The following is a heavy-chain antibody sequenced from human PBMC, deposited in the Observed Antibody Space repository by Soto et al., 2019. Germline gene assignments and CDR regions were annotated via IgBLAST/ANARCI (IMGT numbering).Heavy chain of an antibody. CDR3: ARNMAAAGHFDY. J-gene: IGHJ4*02. Sequence: EVQLVESGGGLVKPGGSLRLSCAASGFTFSSYSMNWVRQAPGKGLEWVSSISSSSSYIYYADSVKGRFTISRDNAKNSLYLKMNSLRAEDTAVYYCARNMAAAGHFDYWGQGTLVTVSS. D-gene: IGHD6-13*01. CDR1: GFTFSSYS. V-gene: IGHV3-21*01. CDR2: ISSSSSYI.